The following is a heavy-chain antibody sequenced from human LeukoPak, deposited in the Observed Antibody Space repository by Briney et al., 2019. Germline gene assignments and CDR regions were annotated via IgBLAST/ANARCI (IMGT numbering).Heavy chain of an antibody. CDR2: IRYDGSNK. J-gene: IGHJ4*02. CDR1: GFTFSSYS. Sequence: GGSLRLSCAAPGFTFSSYSMNWVRQAPGKGLEWVAFIRYDGSNKYYADSVKGRFTISRDNSKNTLYLQMNSLRAEDTAVYYCAKDRAGGSYAGDYWGQGTLVTVSS. D-gene: IGHD1-26*01. V-gene: IGHV3-30*02. CDR3: AKDRAGGSYAGDY.